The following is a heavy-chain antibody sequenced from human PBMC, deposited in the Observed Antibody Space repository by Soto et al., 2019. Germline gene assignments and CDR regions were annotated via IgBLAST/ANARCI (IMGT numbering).Heavy chain of an antibody. CDR3: AKDREVGAGYYYSGMDV. CDR1: GGTFNNYA. V-gene: IGHV1-69*01. J-gene: IGHJ6*02. D-gene: IGHD1-26*01. Sequence: QVKLVQSGAEVTKPGSSVKVSCRASGGTFNNYAINWVRQAPGQGLEWMGGIIPIFGTPNDAPTFLGRITITADVSTNTVYMELRRLRSDDTAVYYCAKDREVGAGYYYSGMDVWGQGTTVTVSS. CDR2: IIPIFGTP.